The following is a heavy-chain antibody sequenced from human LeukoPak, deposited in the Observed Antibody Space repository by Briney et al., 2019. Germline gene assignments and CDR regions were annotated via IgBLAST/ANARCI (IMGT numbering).Heavy chain of an antibody. J-gene: IGHJ4*02. Sequence: GGSLRLSCAASGFTFSSYSMNWVRQAPGKGLEWVSAISGSGGSTYYADSVKGRFTISRDNSKNTLYLQMNSLRAEDTAVYYCAKHSAIDGAIFGVVTHFDYWGQGTLVTVSS. CDR1: GFTFSSYS. V-gene: IGHV3-23*01. CDR3: AKHSAIDGAIFGVVTHFDY. D-gene: IGHD3-3*01. CDR2: ISGSGGST.